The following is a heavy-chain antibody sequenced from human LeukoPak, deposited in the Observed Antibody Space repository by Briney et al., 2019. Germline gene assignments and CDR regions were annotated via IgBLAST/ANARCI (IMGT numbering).Heavy chain of an antibody. CDR3: AKSNYYYDSCGYLDY. V-gene: IGHV3-23*01. CDR2: ITGSGGST. CDR1: GFTFSSHA. Sequence: GGSLRLSCAASGFTFSSHAMTWVRQAPGKGLEWVSAITGSGGSTYYADSVKGRFTISRDISRNTLHLQMNSLKAEDTAVYYCAKSNYYYDSCGYLDYWGQGTLVTVSS. J-gene: IGHJ4*02. D-gene: IGHD3-22*01.